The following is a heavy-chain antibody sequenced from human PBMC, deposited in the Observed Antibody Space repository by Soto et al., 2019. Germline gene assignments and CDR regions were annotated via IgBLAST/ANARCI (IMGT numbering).Heavy chain of an antibody. V-gene: IGHV2-5*02. D-gene: IGHD3-22*01. CDR1: GFSLSTSGVG. Sequence: QITLKESGPTLVKPTQTLTLTCTFSGFSLSTSGVGVAWIRHPPGKALEWLALIYWDDDKRYSPSLKSRLTITKDTSKNQVVLTMTNMDPVDTATYYCAHSLIGYYYDSSGSNWFDPWGQGTLVTVSS. CDR2: IYWDDDK. J-gene: IGHJ5*02. CDR3: AHSLIGYYYDSSGSNWFDP.